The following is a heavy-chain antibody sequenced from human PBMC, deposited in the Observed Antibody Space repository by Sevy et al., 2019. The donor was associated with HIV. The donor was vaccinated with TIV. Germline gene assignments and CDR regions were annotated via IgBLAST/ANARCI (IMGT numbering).Heavy chain of an antibody. D-gene: IGHD2-2*01. V-gene: IGHV3-30-3*01. CDR1: GFTFSSYA. CDR2: ISYDGSNK. J-gene: IGHJ4*02. CDR3: ARVIVPAAIPPTGGLDY. Sequence: GGSLRLSCAASGFTFSSYAMHWVRQAPGKGLEWVAVISYDGSNKYYADSVKGRFTISRDNSKNTLYLQMNSLRAEDTAVYYCARVIVPAAIPPTGGLDYWGQGTLVTVSS.